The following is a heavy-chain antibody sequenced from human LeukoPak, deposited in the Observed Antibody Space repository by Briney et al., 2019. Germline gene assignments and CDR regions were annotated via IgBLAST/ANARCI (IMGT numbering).Heavy chain of an antibody. CDR1: GFRFTSYW. J-gene: IGHJ6*02. V-gene: IGHV5-10-1*01. CDR2: FDPSDSYT. D-gene: IGHD1-1*01. Sequence: GGSLRISCAGPGFRFTSYWISRVRPMPGKGPEWMGRFDPSDSYTNYGPSCQGHVTISADKSISTAYLQWSSLKASDTAMYYCAKRGTGTTLYYGMDVWGQGTTVTVSS. CDR3: AKRGTGTTLYYGMDV.